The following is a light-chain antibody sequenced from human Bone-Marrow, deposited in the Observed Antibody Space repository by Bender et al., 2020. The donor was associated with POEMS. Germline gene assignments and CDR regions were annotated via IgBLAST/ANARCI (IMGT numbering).Light chain of an antibody. CDR1: KIGTYT. V-gene: IGLV3-21*02. CDR3: QVWDPNDDVVYV. J-gene: IGLJ1*01. Sequence: SDVLTQPPSVSVAPGQTATISCGGEKIGTYTVHWYQQKTGQAPVLVDRPSGIPERFSGSNSGDTATLTISRVEAGDEADYYCQVWDPNDDVVYVFGTGTKATVL.